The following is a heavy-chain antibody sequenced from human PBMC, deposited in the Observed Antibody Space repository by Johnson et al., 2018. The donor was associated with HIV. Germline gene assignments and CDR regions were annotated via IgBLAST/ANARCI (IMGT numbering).Heavy chain of an antibody. J-gene: IGHJ3*02. CDR2: IKQDGSEH. Sequence: MLLVESGGGLVQPGGSLRLSCAASGFTFSSYWMSWVRQAPGKGLEWVANIKQDGSEHYYVDSVKGRFTISRDNAKNSLYLQMTSLRAEDTAVYYCAREGVPAAFDIWGQGTMVTVSS. CDR3: AREGVPAAFDI. D-gene: IGHD3-10*01. V-gene: IGHV3-7*05. CDR1: GFTFSSYW.